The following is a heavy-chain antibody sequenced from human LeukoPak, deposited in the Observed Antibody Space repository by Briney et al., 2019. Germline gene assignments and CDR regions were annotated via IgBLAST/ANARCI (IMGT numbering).Heavy chain of an antibody. CDR1: GGTFSSYV. CDR3: AREDWNYTLHWFDP. D-gene: IGHD1-7*01. Sequence: SVKVSCKASGGTFSSYVISWVRQAPGQGLEWMGGIIPIFGTANYAQKFQGRVTITTDESTSTAYMELSSLRSEDTAVYYCAREDWNYTLHWFDPWGQGTLVTVSS. J-gene: IGHJ5*02. CDR2: IIPIFGTA. V-gene: IGHV1-69*05.